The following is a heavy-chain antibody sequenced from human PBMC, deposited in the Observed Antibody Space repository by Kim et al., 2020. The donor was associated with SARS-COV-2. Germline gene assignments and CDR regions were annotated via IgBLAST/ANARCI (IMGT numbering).Heavy chain of an antibody. CDR3: ARPPPARPVIYYGMDV. CDR2: INPNSGGT. V-gene: IGHV1-2*02. Sequence: ASVKVSCKASGYTFTGYYMHWVRQAPGQGLEWMGWINPNSGGTNYAQKFQGRVTMTRDTSISTAYMELSRLRSDDTAVYYCARPPPARPVIYYGMDVWGQGTTVTVSS. CDR1: GYTFTGYY. D-gene: IGHD6-6*01. J-gene: IGHJ6*02.